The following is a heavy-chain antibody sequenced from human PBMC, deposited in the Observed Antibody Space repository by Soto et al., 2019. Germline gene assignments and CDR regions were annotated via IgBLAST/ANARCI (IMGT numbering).Heavy chain of an antibody. CDR2: IWHDGSNK. CDR1: GFTFSSYG. Sequence: PGGSMRLSCAASGFTFSSYGMHWVRQAPGKGLEWVAVIWHDGSNKNYGDSVKGRFTISRDNSKNTLYLQMNSLRAEDTAVYYCAGDRTSYAMDVWGQGTKVTVSS. J-gene: IGHJ6*02. V-gene: IGHV3-33*01. CDR3: AGDRTSYAMDV.